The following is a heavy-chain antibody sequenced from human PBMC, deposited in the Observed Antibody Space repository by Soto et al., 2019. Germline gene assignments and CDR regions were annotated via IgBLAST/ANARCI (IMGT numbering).Heavy chain of an antibody. D-gene: IGHD2-8*02. CDR3: ARDGGVQARFDP. Sequence: QVQLVQSGAEVKKPGASVKVPCKASGYTFTSYGITCLRQAPGQGLEWMEWISAYNGNTNYAQKLQGRVTMTTDTSTSTASMELRRLRSDDTALYYCARDGGVQARFDPWGQGTLVTVSS. CDR1: GYTFTSYG. CDR2: ISAYNGNT. V-gene: IGHV1-18*01. J-gene: IGHJ5*02.